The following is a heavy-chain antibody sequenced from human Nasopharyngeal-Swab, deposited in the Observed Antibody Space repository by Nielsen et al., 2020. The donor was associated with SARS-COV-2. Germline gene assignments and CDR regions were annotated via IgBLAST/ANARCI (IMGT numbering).Heavy chain of an antibody. CDR2: ISTSSRYT. V-gene: IGHV3-11*06. Sequence: GESLKISCAASGFTFSDYYMSWIRQAPGKGLEWVSYISTSSRYTNYADSVRGRFTISRDNAKNTLYLQMNSLRVEDTAVYYCVKHQGSSSDQWGQGTLVTVSS. J-gene: IGHJ4*02. CDR3: VKHQGSSSDQ. CDR1: GFTFSDYY.